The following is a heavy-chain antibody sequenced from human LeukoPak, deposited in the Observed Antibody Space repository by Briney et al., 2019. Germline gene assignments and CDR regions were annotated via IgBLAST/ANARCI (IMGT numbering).Heavy chain of an antibody. CDR1: GGSISSYY. Sequence: SETLSLTCTVSGGSISSYYWSWIRQPPGKGLDWIGYIYYSGSTNYNPSLKSRVTISVDTSKNQFSLKLSSVTAADTAVYYCARLGCSSTSCYVGNYYYYGMDVWGQGTTVTVSS. D-gene: IGHD2-2*01. CDR3: ARLGCSSTSCYVGNYYYYGMDV. CDR2: IYYSGST. J-gene: IGHJ6*02. V-gene: IGHV4-59*08.